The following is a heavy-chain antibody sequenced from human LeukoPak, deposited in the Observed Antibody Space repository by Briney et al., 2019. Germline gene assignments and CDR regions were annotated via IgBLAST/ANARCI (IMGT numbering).Heavy chain of an antibody. D-gene: IGHD3-22*01. Sequence: SETLSLTCAVYGGSFSGYYWSWIRQPPGKGLEWIGEINHSGSTNYNPSLKSRVTISVDTSKNQFSLKLSSVTAADTAVYYCARSQIVVARVWFDPWGQGTLVTVSS. CDR2: INHSGST. CDR3: ARSQIVVARVWFDP. V-gene: IGHV4-34*01. J-gene: IGHJ5*02. CDR1: GGSFSGYY.